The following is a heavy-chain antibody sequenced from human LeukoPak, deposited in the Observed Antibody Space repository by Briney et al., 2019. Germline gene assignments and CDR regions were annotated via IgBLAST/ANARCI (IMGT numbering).Heavy chain of an antibody. V-gene: IGHV4-39*07. CDR2: IYFSGRT. Sequence: ASETLSLTCTVSGGSITSSSYYWAWIRQPPGKGLEWIGSIYFSGRTFYNPSLSSRVTLSLDTSKNQFSLKVNSVTAADTAVYYCARGVNSGYFDYCGQGTLVTVSS. CDR3: ARGVNSGYFDY. CDR1: GGSITSSSYY. D-gene: IGHD1-26*01. J-gene: IGHJ4*02.